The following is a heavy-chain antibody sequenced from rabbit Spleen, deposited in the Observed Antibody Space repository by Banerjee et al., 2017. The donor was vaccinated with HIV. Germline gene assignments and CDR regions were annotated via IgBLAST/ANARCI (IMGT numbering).Heavy chain of an antibody. V-gene: IGHV1S45*01. J-gene: IGHJ4*01. CDR3: ARDLAGAIGWNFYL. Sequence: QQQLEESGGGLVKPGGTLTLTCKASSFSFSDRDVMCWVRQAPGKGLEWIACINAATGKPVYATWANGRFSISRTSSTTVTLQMTSLTAADTATYLCARDLAGAIGWNFYLWGPGTLVTVS. D-gene: IGHD4-1*01. CDR1: SFSFSDRDV. CDR2: INAATGKP.